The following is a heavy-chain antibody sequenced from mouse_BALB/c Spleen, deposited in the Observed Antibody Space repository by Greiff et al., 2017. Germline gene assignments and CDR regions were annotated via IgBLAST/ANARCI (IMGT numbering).Heavy chain of an antibody. CDR2: INPNNGDT. CDR3: ARAGALRIADAMDY. V-gene: IGHV1-26*01. CDR1: GSTFTDYY. D-gene: IGHD1-1*01. Sequence: EVQVQQSGPGLVKPGASVKMSCKASGSTFTDYYMTWVRQSHGKSLEWIGNINPNNGDTFYNQRFKGKATLTVDKAYSTAYMQINSLTSEDSAVYYCARAGALRIADAMDYWGQGTSVTVSS. J-gene: IGHJ4*01.